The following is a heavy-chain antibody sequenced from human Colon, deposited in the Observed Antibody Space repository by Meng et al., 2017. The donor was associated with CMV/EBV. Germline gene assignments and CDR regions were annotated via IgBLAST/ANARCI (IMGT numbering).Heavy chain of an antibody. Sequence: GESLKISCAASGFIFTSYTMIWVRPAPGKGLEWVSSVSTSGRDIVYADSVRGRFTLSRDNAKRSVSLQMDSLRAEDTAVYFCVRHLEAGRNGYSEPFWGQGTLVTVSS. CDR1: GFIFTSYT. V-gene: IGHV3-21*01. J-gene: IGHJ1*01. CDR3: VRHLEAGRNGYSEPF. D-gene: IGHD5-18*01. CDR2: VSTSGRDI.